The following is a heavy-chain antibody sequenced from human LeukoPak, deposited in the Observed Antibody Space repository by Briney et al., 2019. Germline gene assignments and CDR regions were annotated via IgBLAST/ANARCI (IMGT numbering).Heavy chain of an antibody. CDR2: ISSSGSTI. CDR3: ARENFADLFDY. D-gene: IGHD1-7*01. CDR1: GFTFSNYN. J-gene: IGHJ4*02. V-gene: IGHV3-48*01. Sequence: PMGSLRLSCAASGFTFSNYNMNWVRQAPGKGLECISYISSSGSTIYYADSVKGRFTISRDNAKSSLFLQMNSLRAEDTAVYYCARENFADLFDYWGQGILDSVSS.